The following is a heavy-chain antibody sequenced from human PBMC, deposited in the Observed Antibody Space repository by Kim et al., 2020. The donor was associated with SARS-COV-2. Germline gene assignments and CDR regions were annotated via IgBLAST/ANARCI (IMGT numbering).Heavy chain of an antibody. CDR2: INHSGST. CDR3: AREVRQWLVRGQYNWFDP. J-gene: IGHJ5*02. V-gene: IGHV4-34*01. Sequence: SETLSLTCAVYGGSFSGYYWSWIRQPPGKGLEWIGEINHSGSTNYNPSLKSRVTISVDTSKNQFSLKLSSVTAADTAVYYCAREVRQWLVRGQYNWFDP. D-gene: IGHD6-19*01. CDR1: GGSFSGYY.